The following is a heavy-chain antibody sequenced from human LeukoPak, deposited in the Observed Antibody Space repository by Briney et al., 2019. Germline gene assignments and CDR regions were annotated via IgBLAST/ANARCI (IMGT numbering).Heavy chain of an antibody. J-gene: IGHJ5*02. D-gene: IGHD3-10*01. CDR3: ARALYGSGYTISDWFDP. V-gene: IGHV4-30-2*01. CDR2: IYHSGST. Sequence: SETLSLTCAVSGGSISSGGYSWSWIRQPPGKGLEWIGYIYHSGSTYYNPSLKSRVTISVDTSKNQFSLKLSSVTAADTAVYYCARALYGSGYTISDWFDPWGQGTLVTVSS. CDR1: GGSISSGGYS.